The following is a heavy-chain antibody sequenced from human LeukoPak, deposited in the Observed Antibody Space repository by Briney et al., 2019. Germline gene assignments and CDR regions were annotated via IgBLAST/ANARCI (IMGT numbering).Heavy chain of an antibody. D-gene: IGHD3-10*01. CDR2: IYYSGST. CDR1: GGSISSTNYY. J-gene: IGHJ4*02. Sequence: NPSETLSLTCTVSGGSISSTNYYWGWIRQPPGKGLEWIGSIYYSGSTYYNPSLKSRVTISVDTSKKQFSLKLSSVTAADTAVYYCARERGTHTNALLWFGGADYWGQGALVTVSS. V-gene: IGHV4-39*07. CDR3: ARERGTHTNALLWFGGADY.